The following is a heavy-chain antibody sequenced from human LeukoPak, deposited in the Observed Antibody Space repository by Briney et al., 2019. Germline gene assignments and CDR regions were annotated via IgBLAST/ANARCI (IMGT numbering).Heavy chain of an antibody. V-gene: IGHV3-53*01. J-gene: IGHJ4*02. Sequence: GGSLRLSCAASGFTVITNDMTWVRQAPGKGLEWVSVLYSDGNTKYADSVQGRFTISRDNSKNTLYLEMDSLSPDDTAFYYCARNHTHEGYGYYFDYWGQGTLVTVSS. D-gene: IGHD4-17*01. CDR1: GFTVITND. CDR2: LYSDGNT. CDR3: ARNHTHEGYGYYFDY.